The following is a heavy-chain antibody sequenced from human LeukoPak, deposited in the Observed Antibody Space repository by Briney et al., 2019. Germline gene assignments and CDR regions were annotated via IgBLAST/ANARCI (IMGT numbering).Heavy chain of an antibody. V-gene: IGHV1-18*01. CDR3: ARRGVLWFGELFYYGMDV. Sequence: ASVKVSCKASGYTFTSYGVSWVRQAPGQGLEWMGWISAYNGNTNYAQKLQGRVTMTTDTSTSTAYMELRSLRSDDTAVYYCARRGVLWFGELFYYGMDVWGQGTTVTVSS. D-gene: IGHD3-10*01. CDR2: ISAYNGNT. J-gene: IGHJ6*02. CDR1: GYTFTSYG.